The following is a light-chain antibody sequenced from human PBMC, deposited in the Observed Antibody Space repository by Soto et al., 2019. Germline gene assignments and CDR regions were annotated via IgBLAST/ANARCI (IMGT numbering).Light chain of an antibody. CDR2: NVS. V-gene: IGLV2-14*01. CDR3: SSFTSTNTVL. Sequence: QSVLTQPASVSGSPGQSITISCTGTSSDVGGYNYVSWYQQHPGKATKLMIYNVSNRPSGVSNRFSGSKSGNTASLTISGLQAEDESHYYCSSFTSTNTVLFGGGTKLTVL. CDR1: SSDVGGYNY. J-gene: IGLJ2*01.